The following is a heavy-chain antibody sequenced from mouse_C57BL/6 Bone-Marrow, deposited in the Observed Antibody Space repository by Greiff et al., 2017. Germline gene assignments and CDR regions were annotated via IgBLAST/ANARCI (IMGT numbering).Heavy chain of an antibody. CDR2: INYDGSST. CDR3: ARVGATVVADY. J-gene: IGHJ2*01. CDR1: GFTFSDYY. D-gene: IGHD1-1*01. V-gene: IGHV5-16*01. Sequence: LQQSEGGLVQPGSSMKLSCTASGFTFSDYYMAWVRQVPEKGLEWVANINYDGSSTYYLDSLKSRFIISRDNAKNILYLQMSSLKSEDTATYYCARVGATVVADYWGQGTTLTVSS.